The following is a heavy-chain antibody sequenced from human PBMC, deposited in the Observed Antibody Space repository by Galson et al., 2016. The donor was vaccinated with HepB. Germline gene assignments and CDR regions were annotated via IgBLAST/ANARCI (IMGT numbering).Heavy chain of an antibody. CDR3: ARVSPVDYYYYMDV. CDR1: TFTFSDYS. CDR2: ISGRSSYI. Sequence: SLRLSCAASTFTFSDYSMNWVRQAPGKVLEWVSFISGRSSYIYYADSVEGRFTVSRDNAKNSLYLQMNSLRAEDTAVYYCARVSPVDYYYYMDVWGQGTLVTVSS. V-gene: IGHV3-21*01. J-gene: IGHJ6*03.